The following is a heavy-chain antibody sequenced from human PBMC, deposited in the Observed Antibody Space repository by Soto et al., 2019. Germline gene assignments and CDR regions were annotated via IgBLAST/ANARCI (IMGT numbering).Heavy chain of an antibody. V-gene: IGHV1-3*01. CDR1: GYTFTSYA. Sequence: GASVKVSCKASGYTFTSYAMHWVRQAPGQRLEWMGWINAGNGNTKYSQKFQGRVTITRDTSASTAYMELSSLRSEDTAVYYCARDPWEVVPAAHGMDVWGQGTTVTVSS. CDR3: ARDPWEVVPAAHGMDV. D-gene: IGHD2-2*01. J-gene: IGHJ6*02. CDR2: INAGNGNT.